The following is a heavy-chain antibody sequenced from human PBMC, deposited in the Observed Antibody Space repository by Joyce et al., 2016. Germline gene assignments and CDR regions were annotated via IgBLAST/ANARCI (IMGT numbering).Heavy chain of an antibody. CDR1: GFTFNVAW. J-gene: IGHJ4*02. Sequence: EVQVAEYGGGLVKPGGSLRLSCAASGFTFNVAWMTWVRQAPGKGLELVGRIKSKTRGETTEYAAPVKGRFTISRDDSKNTVALQMNGLRTEDTAVYFCAADVAEVGFGELDHWGQGTLVTVSS. D-gene: IGHD3-10*01. CDR2: IKSKTRGETT. V-gene: IGHV3-15*01. CDR3: AADVAEVGFGELDH.